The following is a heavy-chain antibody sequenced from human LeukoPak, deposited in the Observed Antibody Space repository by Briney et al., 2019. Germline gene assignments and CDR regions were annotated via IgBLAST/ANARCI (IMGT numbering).Heavy chain of an antibody. V-gene: IGHV3-66*01. CDR3: AREWYSSGYYYGMDV. D-gene: IGHD6-19*01. CDR1: GFTVSSNY. Sequence: GSLRLSCAASGFTVSSNYMSWVRQAPGKGLEWVSVIYSGGSTCYADSVKGRFTISRDNSKNTLYLQMNSLRAEDTAVYYCAREWYSSGYYYGMDVWGQGTTVTVSS. CDR2: IYSGGST. J-gene: IGHJ6*02.